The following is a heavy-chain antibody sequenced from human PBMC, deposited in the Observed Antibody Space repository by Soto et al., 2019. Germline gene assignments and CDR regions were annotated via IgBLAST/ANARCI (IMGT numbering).Heavy chain of an antibody. V-gene: IGHV4-59*01. CDR2: IYYSGST. CDR1: GGSISSYY. CDR3: AREGSEYYGSGSPGWDAFDI. J-gene: IGHJ3*02. D-gene: IGHD3-10*01. Sequence: SETLSLTCTVSGGSISSYYWSWIRQPPGKGLEWIGYIYYSGSTNYNPSLKSRVTISVDTSKNQFSLKLSSVTAADTAVYYCAREGSEYYGSGSPGWDAFDIWGQGTMVAVSS.